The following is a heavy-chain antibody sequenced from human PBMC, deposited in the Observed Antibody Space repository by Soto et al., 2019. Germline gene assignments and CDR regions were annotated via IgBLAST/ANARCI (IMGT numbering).Heavy chain of an antibody. D-gene: IGHD1-26*01. Sequence: GGSLRPSCAASGFTFSSYSMNCVRQAPGKGLEWVSSISSSSRYIYYADSVKGRFTIPRDNAKNQLDLQMNGLGAEYTAVYYCARDPSGSHEPIWFDPWGQGTLVTLSS. CDR3: ARDPSGSHEPIWFDP. CDR1: GFTFSSYS. CDR2: ISSSSRYI. V-gene: IGHV3-21*01. J-gene: IGHJ5*02.